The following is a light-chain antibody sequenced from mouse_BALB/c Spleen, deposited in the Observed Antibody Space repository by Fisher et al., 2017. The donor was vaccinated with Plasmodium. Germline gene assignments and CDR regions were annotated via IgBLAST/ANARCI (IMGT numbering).Light chain of an antibody. V-gene: IGKV1-135*01. J-gene: IGKJ1*01. Sequence: HPIYISCKSSQSLLDGDGRTFLSWLLQRPGQSPKRLIYLVSKLDSGVPDRFTGSGSGTDFTLKISRVEAEDLGIYYCWQGTHSWTFGGGTNLEIK. CDR2: LVS. CDR3: WQGTHSWT. CDR1: QSLLDGDGRTF.